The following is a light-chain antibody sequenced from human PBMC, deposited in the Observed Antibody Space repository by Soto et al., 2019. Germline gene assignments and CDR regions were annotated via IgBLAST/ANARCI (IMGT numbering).Light chain of an antibody. CDR1: QSVSSY. J-gene: IGKJ4*01. CDR2: DAS. V-gene: IGKV3-11*01. CDR3: QQYNNWPIT. Sequence: EIVLTQSPATLSLSPGERATLSCRASQSVSSYLAWYQQKPGQAPRLLIYDASNRATGIPARFSGSGSGTDFTLTISRLEPGDFAVYYCQQYNNWPITFGGGTKVDIK.